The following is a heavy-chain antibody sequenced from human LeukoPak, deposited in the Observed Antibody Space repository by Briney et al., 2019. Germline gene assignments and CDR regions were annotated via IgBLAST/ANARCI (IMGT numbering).Heavy chain of an antibody. CDR3: ITQYFDY. CDR1: GFTFSNAW. Sequence: GGSLRLSCAASGFTFSNAWMNWVRQAPGKGLEWVGRIKTKTDGGTTDYAAPVKGRFTISRDDSKNTVFLQMNRLKTEDTAFYYCITQYFDYWGQGTLVTVSS. CDR2: IKTKTDGGTT. D-gene: IGHD4-11*01. V-gene: IGHV3-15*01. J-gene: IGHJ4*02.